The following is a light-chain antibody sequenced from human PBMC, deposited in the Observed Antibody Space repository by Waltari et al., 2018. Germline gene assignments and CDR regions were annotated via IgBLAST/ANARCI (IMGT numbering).Light chain of an antibody. CDR3: QEYYSYSPGLT. CDR1: QSILTW. Sequence: DIQMTQSPSTLSASVGDRVTITCRASQSILTWLAWYQQKPGKAPKLLIQQASSLENGVPSSFSGSGSGTEFTLTISSLQPDDFATYCQEYYSYSPGLTFGGGTKVEIK. CDR2: QAS. V-gene: IGKV1-5*03. J-gene: IGKJ4*01.